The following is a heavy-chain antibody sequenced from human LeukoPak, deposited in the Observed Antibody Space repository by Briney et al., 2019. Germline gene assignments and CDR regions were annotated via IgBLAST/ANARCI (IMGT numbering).Heavy chain of an antibody. CDR2: IYLSGNN. J-gene: IGHJ3*02. CDR3: ARDPSHHSGTFDI. CDR1: RGFDTGFY. D-gene: IGHD2-15*01. V-gene: IGHV4-59*02. Sequence: SVTLSLTGTVYRGFDTGFYWGWIRQPPGNEREGSGGIYLSGNNKYNPSLQSRVTISLDTSQNQFSLRLRYVTAADTAVYYCARDPSHHSGTFDIWGQGTMVTVSS.